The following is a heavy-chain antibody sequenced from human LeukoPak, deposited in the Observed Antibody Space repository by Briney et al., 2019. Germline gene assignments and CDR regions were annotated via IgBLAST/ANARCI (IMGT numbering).Heavy chain of an antibody. Sequence: GGSLRLSCAASGFTFSSYGMHWLRQAPGKGLEWVAVISYDGSNKYYADSVKGRFTISRDNSKNTLYLQMNSLRAEDTAVYYCAKGSGRPYYFDYWGQGTLVTVSS. J-gene: IGHJ4*02. V-gene: IGHV3-30*18. CDR2: ISYDGSNK. CDR3: AKGSGRPYYFDY. CDR1: GFTFSSYG. D-gene: IGHD1-26*01.